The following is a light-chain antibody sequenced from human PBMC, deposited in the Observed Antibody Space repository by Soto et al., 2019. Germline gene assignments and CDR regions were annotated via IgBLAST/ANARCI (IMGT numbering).Light chain of an antibody. V-gene: IGKV2-28*01. CDR1: QRLLHSNGNNF. CDR3: MQALQTPYT. J-gene: IGKJ2*01. Sequence: EIVMTQSPPSLTVTPGEPASISCRSSQRLLHSNGNNFLDWYLQKPGQSPQLLIYLGSNRASGVPDRVSGSGAGTDFTLKISRVEAEVVGVYYCMQALQTPYTFGQGTKVDIK. CDR2: LGS.